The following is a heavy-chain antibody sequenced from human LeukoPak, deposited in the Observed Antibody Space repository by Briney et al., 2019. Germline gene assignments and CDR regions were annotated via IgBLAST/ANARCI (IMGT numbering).Heavy chain of an antibody. CDR3: ANECALYSSGWSYIDY. CDR2: ISGSGGST. V-gene: IGHV3-23*01. Sequence: GGSLRLSCAASGFTFSSYAMSWVRQAPGKGLEWVSAISGSGGSTYYADSVKGRFTISRDNSKNTLYLQMNSLRAEDTAVYYCANECALYSSGWSYIDYWGQGTLVTVSS. CDR1: GFTFSSYA. D-gene: IGHD6-19*01. J-gene: IGHJ4*02.